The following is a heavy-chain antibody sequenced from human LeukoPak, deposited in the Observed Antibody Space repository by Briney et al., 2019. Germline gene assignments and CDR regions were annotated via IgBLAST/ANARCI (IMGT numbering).Heavy chain of an antibody. Sequence: ASVKVSCKASGYTFTGYYMHWVRQAPGQGLEWMGWINPNSGGTNYAQKFQGRVTMTTDTSTSTAYMELRSLRSDDTAVYYCARVESGNYYNYWGQGTLITVSS. CDR1: GYTFTGYY. CDR3: ARVESGNYYNY. V-gene: IGHV1-2*02. J-gene: IGHJ4*02. CDR2: INPNSGGT. D-gene: IGHD1-26*01.